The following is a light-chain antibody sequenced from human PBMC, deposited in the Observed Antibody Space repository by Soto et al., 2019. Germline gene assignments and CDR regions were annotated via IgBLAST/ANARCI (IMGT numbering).Light chain of an antibody. CDR2: AAS. V-gene: IGKV1-27*01. Sequence: DIQMTQSPSSLSASVGDRVTISCRASQGISIYLAWYQQKPGQVPNLLIYAASTLQSGVPSRFSGSGSGTDFTLTISNLQPEDVATYYCQKYDSVPVTFGPGTKVDI. J-gene: IGKJ3*01. CDR3: QKYDSVPVT. CDR1: QGISIY.